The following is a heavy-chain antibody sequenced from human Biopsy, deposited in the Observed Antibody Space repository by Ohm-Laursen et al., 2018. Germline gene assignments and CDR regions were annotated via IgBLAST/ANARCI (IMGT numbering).Heavy chain of an antibody. V-gene: IGHV4-34*08. Sequence: SETLSLTWVVFGKTFSDYQWSWIRQPPGKGLEWIGQINQAGTTNYNPSLKSRVSISADASKYEFSLRLTSVTAADTAVYLCGNEVHGRDYWGLGAQVTVSS. CDR1: GKTFSDYQ. J-gene: IGHJ4*02. CDR2: INQAGTT. D-gene: IGHD2-15*01. CDR3: GNEVHGRDY.